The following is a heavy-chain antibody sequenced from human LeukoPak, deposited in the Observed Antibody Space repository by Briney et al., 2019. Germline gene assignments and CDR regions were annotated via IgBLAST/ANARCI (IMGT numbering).Heavy chain of an antibody. Sequence: SVKVSCKASGGTFSSYAISWVRQAPGQGLEWMGGIIPIFGTANYAQKFQGRVTMTRDMSTSTDYLELSSLRSEDTAIYYCARDNSVDDNAWWFDPWGQGTLVTVSS. CDR2: IIPIFGTA. V-gene: IGHV1-69*05. CDR1: GGTFSSYA. CDR3: ARDNSVDDNAWWFDP. J-gene: IGHJ5*02. D-gene: IGHD3-22*01.